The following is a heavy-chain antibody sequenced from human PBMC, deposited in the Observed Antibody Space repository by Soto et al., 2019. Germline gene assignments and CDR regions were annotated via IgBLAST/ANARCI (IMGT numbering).Heavy chain of an antibody. V-gene: IGHV2-5*02. D-gene: IGHD2-2*01. J-gene: IGHJ4*02. CDR2: IYWDDEK. CDR1: GFSLSTGGVG. CDR3: AHKILVPGAIVFDY. Sequence: QITLKESGPTLVKPTETLTLTCTFSGFSLSTGGVGVGWIRQPPGTALEWLALIYWDDEKRYSPSLKSRLTVTKDTSKNQVVLTMTNVDPVDTATYYCAHKILVPGAIVFDYWGQGTLVTVSS.